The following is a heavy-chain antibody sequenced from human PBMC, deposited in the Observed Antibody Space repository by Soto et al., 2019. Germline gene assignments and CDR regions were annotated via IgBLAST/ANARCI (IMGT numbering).Heavy chain of an antibody. CDR2: ISGSGGRT. V-gene: IGHV3-23*01. CDR3: AKREGYCSGGSCYSGPPFDY. CDR1: GFTFSSYA. J-gene: IGHJ4*02. D-gene: IGHD2-15*01. Sequence: EVQLLESGGGLVQPGGSLRLSCAAAGFTFSSYAMSWVRQAPGKRLEWVSAISGSGGRTYYEDSGNVRFTISRHNSKNTLYLQMNSLRAEDTAVYYCAKREGYCSGGSCYSGPPFDYWGQGTLVTVSS.